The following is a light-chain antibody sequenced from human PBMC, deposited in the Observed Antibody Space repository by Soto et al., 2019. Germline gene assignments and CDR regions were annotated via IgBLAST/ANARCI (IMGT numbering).Light chain of an antibody. CDR1: TNDVGGYNY. V-gene: IGLV2-11*01. CDR3: QSYDTGLTGHVL. Sequence: QSVLTQPRSVSGSPGQSVTISCTGTTNDVGGYNYVSWYQQHPGKAPKLIIYDVTERPSGVPDRFSGSKSGNAASLTISGLQIDDEADYYCQSYDTGLTGHVLFGGGTKLTVL. J-gene: IGLJ2*01. CDR2: DVT.